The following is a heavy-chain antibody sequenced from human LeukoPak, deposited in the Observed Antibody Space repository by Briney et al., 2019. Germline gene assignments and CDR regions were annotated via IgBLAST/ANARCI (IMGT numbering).Heavy chain of an antibody. Sequence: WMGWMNPNSGNTGYAQKFQGRVTMTRNTSISTAYMELSSLRSEDTAVYYCARYSSSWYGDYWGQGTLVTVSS. CDR2: MNPNSGNT. J-gene: IGHJ4*02. V-gene: IGHV1-8*01. CDR3: ARYSSSWYGDY. D-gene: IGHD6-13*01.